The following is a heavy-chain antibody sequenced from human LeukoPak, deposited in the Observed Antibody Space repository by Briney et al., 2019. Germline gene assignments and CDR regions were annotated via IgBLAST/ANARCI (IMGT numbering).Heavy chain of an antibody. Sequence: PSETLSLTCTVSGGSISSYYWSWLRQPPGKGLEWIGYIYYSGSTNYNPSLKSRVTISVDTSKNQFSLKLSSVTAADPAVYYCAVSGYPSDYWGQGTLVTASS. J-gene: IGHJ4*02. CDR2: IYYSGST. CDR1: GGSISSYY. D-gene: IGHD3-22*01. CDR3: AVSGYPSDY. V-gene: IGHV4-59*01.